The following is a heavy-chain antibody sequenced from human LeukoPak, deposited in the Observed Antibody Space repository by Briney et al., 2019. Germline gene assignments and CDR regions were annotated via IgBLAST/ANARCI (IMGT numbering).Heavy chain of an antibody. D-gene: IGHD3-22*01. CDR2: ISSTAATT. CDR1: GFTFSSYA. Sequence: GGSLRLSCAASGFTFSSYAMSWVRQAPGKGLEWVSSISSTAATTYYADSVKGRFTISRDNAKNTLYLQMNSLRAEDTAVYYCAKEPSSGSLGYFDLWGRGTLVTVSS. J-gene: IGHJ2*01. V-gene: IGHV3-23*01. CDR3: AKEPSSGSLGYFDL.